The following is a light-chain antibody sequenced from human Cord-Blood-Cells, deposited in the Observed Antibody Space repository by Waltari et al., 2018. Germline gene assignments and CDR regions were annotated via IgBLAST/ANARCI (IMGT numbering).Light chain of an antibody. Sequence: EIVLTQSPGTLSLSPGERATLSCRASQSVSSSYLAWYQQKPSQAPRLLIYGASSRATGIPDRFSGSGSVTDFTLTISRLEPEDFAVYYCQQYVSSIFTFGPGTKVDIK. V-gene: IGKV3-20*01. J-gene: IGKJ3*01. CDR1: QSVSSSY. CDR2: GAS. CDR3: QQYVSSIFT.